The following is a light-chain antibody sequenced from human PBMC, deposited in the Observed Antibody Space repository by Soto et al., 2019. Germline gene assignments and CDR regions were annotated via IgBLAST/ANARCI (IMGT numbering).Light chain of an antibody. CDR2: PNT. Sequence: QSVLTQSPPVSGAPGQRVTISCTGSSSNIGAGYDVHWYQQFPGTAPKLLIYPNTNRPSGVTDRFSGSKSGTSASLAITGLQPEDEADYYCQSYDSSLKNSVFGGGTKLTVL. J-gene: IGLJ3*02. CDR3: QSYDSSLKNSV. CDR1: SSNIGAGYD. V-gene: IGLV1-40*01.